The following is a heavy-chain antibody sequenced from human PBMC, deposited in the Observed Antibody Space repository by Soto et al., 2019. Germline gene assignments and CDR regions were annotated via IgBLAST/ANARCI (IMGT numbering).Heavy chain of an antibody. CDR1: GFSLSHIRVG. CDR3: ARIERYSTYEYFDF. Sequence: GSCPTLVNPTETLTLTCTVSGFSLSHIRVGVGWIRQPPGKALEWLAHVFSNDAKSYSPPLKGRLTISRDTFRSQVVLTMTNVDPVDTATYFCARIERYSTYEYFDFWGQGTLVTVSS. J-gene: IGHJ4*02. D-gene: IGHD5-12*01. V-gene: IGHV2-26*01. CDR2: VFSNDAK.